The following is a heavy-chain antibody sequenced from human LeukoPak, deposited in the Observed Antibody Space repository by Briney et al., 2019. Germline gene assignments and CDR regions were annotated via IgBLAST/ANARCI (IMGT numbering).Heavy chain of an antibody. D-gene: IGHD2-15*01. V-gene: IGHV3-33*01. Sequence: GGSLRLSCAASGFTFSSYGMHWVRQAPGKGLEWVAVIWYDGSNKYYADSVKGRFTISRDNSKNTLYLQMNSLRAEDTAVYYCARDDGYCSGGSCHYYGMDVWGPGTTVTVSS. CDR1: GFTFSSYG. J-gene: IGHJ6*02. CDR3: ARDDGYCSGGSCHYYGMDV. CDR2: IWYDGSNK.